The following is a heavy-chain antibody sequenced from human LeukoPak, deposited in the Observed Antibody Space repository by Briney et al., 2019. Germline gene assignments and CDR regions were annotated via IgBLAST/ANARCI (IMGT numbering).Heavy chain of an antibody. CDR2: IYHSGST. J-gene: IGHJ4*02. CDR1: GGSISSSNW. Sequence: SGTLSLTCAVSGGSISSSNWWSWVRQPPGKGLEWIGEIYHSGSTNYNPSLKSRVTISVDKSKNQFSLKLSSVTAADTAMYYCARAVFELSGYGGYYFDYWGQGTLVTVSS. D-gene: IGHD5-12*01. V-gene: IGHV4-4*02. CDR3: ARAVFELSGYGGYYFDY.